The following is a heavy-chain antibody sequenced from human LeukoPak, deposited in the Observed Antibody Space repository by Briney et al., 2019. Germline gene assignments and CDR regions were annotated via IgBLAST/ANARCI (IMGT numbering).Heavy chain of an antibody. V-gene: IGHV3-23*01. CDR1: GFTVSSNY. CDR3: AKADYYDFDS. D-gene: IGHD3-10*01. CDR2: ISGSGVGA. Sequence: GGSLRLSCAASGFTVSSNYMSWVRQAPGKGLEWVSTISGSGVGAYYADSVKGRFTISRDNSNNTLYLQMNSLRAEDTAVYYCAKADYYDFDSWGQGTLVTVSS. J-gene: IGHJ4*02.